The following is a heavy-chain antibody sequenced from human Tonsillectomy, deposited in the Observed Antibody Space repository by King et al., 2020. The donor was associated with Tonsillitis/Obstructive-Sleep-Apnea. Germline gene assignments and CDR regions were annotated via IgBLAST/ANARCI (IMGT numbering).Heavy chain of an antibody. CDR3: ARDLNDFWRVVQPFAFDI. CDR2: IWYDGSTK. Sequence: VQLVESGGGVVQPGRSLRLSCAASGFTFSSYGMHWVRQAPGKGLEWVAVIWYDGSTKYYADSVKGRFTISRDNSKNTLYLQMNSLSAEDTAVYYCARDLNDFWRVVQPFAFDIWGQGTMVTVSS. D-gene: IGHD3-3*01. CDR1: GFTFSSYG. J-gene: IGHJ3*02. V-gene: IGHV3-33*01.